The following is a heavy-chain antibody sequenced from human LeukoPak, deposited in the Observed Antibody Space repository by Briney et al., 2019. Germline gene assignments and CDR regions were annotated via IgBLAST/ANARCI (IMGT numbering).Heavy chain of an antibody. V-gene: IGHV3-23*01. J-gene: IGHJ4*02. D-gene: IGHD6-19*01. CDR1: GFTFSSYA. Sequence: GGSLRLSCAASGFTFSSYAMSWVRQAPGKGLEWVSAISGSGGSTYYADSVKGRFTISRDNSKNTLYLQMNSLRAEDTPVYYCAKDREQWLVRPAFVYGGQGTLVTVSS. CDR3: AKDREQWLVRPAFVY. CDR2: ISGSGGST.